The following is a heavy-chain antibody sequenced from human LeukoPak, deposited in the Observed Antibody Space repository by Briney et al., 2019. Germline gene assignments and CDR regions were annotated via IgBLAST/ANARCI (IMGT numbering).Heavy chain of an antibody. J-gene: IGHJ1*01. Sequence: SVKVSCKASGGTFSSYAISWVRQAPGQGLEWMGRIIPIFGTANYAQKFQGRVTITTDESTSTAYMELSSQRSEDTAVYYCARGVGVHYYDSSGYSMGYWGQGTLVTVSS. CDR3: ARGVGVHYYDSSGYSMGY. CDR1: GGTFSSYA. D-gene: IGHD3-22*01. V-gene: IGHV1-69*05. CDR2: IIPIFGTA.